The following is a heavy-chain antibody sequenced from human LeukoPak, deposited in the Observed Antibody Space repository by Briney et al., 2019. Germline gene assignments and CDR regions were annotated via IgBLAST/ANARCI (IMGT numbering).Heavy chain of an antibody. CDR2: MKEDGSEI. V-gene: IGHV3-7*01. J-gene: IGHJ4*02. CDR1: AFTFSHYW. D-gene: IGHD4-23*01. Sequence: GGSLRLSCAASAFTFSHYWMSWVRQAPGKGLEWVANMKEDGSEINYVDSVRGRFTISRDNAKNSLYLQMNSLRVDDTAVYYCARDRGYSTFDYWGQGTLGTVSS. CDR3: ARDRGYSTFDY.